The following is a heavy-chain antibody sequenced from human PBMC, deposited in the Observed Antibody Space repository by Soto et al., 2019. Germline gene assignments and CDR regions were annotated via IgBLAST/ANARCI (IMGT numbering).Heavy chain of an antibody. J-gene: IGHJ6*02. V-gene: IGHV1-69*01. CDR1: GGTFNEHG. CDR3: ARDKISVVTAAPYYFYYGMDV. CDR2: IIPLFATA. Sequence: QVQLVQSGAEVKKPGSAVKVSCRASGGTFNEHGVSWVRQAPGEGLEWLGGIIPLFATATYAQKFQGRVRIDADGSTDTVYLEVNSLGSGDAAVYYCARDKISVVTAAPYYFYYGMDVWGQGTTVTVS. D-gene: IGHD2-21*02.